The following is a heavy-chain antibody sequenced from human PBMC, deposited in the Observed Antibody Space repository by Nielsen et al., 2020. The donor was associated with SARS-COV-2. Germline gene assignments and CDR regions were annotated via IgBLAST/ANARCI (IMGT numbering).Heavy chain of an antibody. V-gene: IGHV4-59*01. D-gene: IGHD3-3*01. CDR2: IYYSGST. CDR1: GGSISSYY. J-gene: IGHJ4*02. Sequence: SETLSLTCTVSGGSISSYYWSWIRQPPGKGLEWIGYIYYSGSTNYNPSLKSRVTISVDTSKNQFSLKLSSVTAADTAVYYCARVISAHSDYDFWSGYYSGVGYFDYWGQGTLVTVSS. CDR3: ARVISAHSDYDFWSGYYSGVGYFDY.